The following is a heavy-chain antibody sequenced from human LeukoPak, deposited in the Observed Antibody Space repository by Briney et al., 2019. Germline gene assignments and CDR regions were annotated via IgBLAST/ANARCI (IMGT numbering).Heavy chain of an antibody. Sequence: PSETLSLTCAVYGGSFSGYYWSWIRQPPGKGLEWIGEINHSGSTNYNPSLKSRVTISVDTSKNQFSLKLSSVTAADTAVYYCAAQHYGSGSYYYYYYGMDVWGQGTTVTVSS. CDR3: AAQHYGSGSYYYYYYGMDV. D-gene: IGHD3-10*01. V-gene: IGHV4-34*01. CDR2: INHSGST. J-gene: IGHJ6*02. CDR1: GGSFSGYY.